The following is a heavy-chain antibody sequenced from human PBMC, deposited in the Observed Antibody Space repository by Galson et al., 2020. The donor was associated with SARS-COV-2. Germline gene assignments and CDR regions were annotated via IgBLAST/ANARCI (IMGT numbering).Heavy chain of an antibody. CDR2: IYHSGNT. CDR3: ARGGFCSGSTCYWFDP. D-gene: IGHD2-15*01. Sequence: SETLSLTCTVSGGFISTYYWNWIRQPPGKGLEWIGYIYHSGNTNYNPSLKSRVTISVDTSKNQFSLELSSVTAADTAVYYCARGGFCSGSTCYWFDPWGQGTQVTVSS. V-gene: IGHV4-59*01. CDR1: GGFISTYY. J-gene: IGHJ5*02.